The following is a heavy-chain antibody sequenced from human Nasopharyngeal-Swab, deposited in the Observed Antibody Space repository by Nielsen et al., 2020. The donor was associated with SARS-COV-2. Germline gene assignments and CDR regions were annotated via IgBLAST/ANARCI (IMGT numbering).Heavy chain of an antibody. CDR1: GFTVSSSY. J-gene: IGHJ2*01. CDR3: ASRGAANDPSTRDLPYSRRTFDL. D-gene: IGHD4-11*01. Sequence: GESLKISCAASGFTVSSSYMSWVRQAPGKGLEWVSTIHSDGNTYFADSVRGRFSSYRDNYRNTLSLQMNSLRAEATAVYYCASRGAANDPSTRDLPYSRRTFDLWGRGTLVTVSS. CDR2: IHSDGNT. V-gene: IGHV3-53*01.